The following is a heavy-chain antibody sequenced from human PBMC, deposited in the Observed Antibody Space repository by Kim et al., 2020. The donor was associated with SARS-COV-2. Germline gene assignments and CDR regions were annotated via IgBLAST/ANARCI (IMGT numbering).Heavy chain of an antibody. V-gene: IGHV4-31*03. CDR2: IYYSGST. CDR1: GGSISSGGYY. J-gene: IGHJ4*02. D-gene: IGHD4-4*01. CDR3: ARVGTVSPLDY. Sequence: SETLSLTCTVSGGSISSGGYYWSWIRQHPGKGLEWIGYIYYSGSTYYNPSLKSRVTISVDTSKNQFSLKLSSVTAADTAVYYCARVGTVSPLDYWGQGTLVTVSS.